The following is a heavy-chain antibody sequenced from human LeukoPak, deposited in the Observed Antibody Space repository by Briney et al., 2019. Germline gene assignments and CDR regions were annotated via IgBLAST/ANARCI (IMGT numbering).Heavy chain of an antibody. CDR3: ATEIVAPPRYGMDV. CDR1: GYTLTELS. Sequence: ASVKVSCKVSGYTLTELSMHWVRQAPGKGLEWMGGFDPEDGETIYAQKFQGRVTMTEDTSTDTAYMELSSLGSEDTAVYYCATEIVAPPRYGMDVWGQGTTVTVSS. J-gene: IGHJ6*02. D-gene: IGHD2/OR15-2a*01. V-gene: IGHV1-24*01. CDR2: FDPEDGET.